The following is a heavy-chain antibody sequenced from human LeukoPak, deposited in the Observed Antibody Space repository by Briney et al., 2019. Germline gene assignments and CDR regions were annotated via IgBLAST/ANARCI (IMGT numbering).Heavy chain of an antibody. V-gene: IGHV4-4*07. CDR3: ARCLYYYGMHV. CDR1: GGSISSYY. CDR2: LYTSGST. Sequence: SETLSLTCTVSGGSISSYYWSWIRQPAGKGLEWIWRLYTSGSTNYNPSLKRRVPMSVDTSKNQFSLKLRSVSAAVTDVYYCARCLYYYGMHVWRQSPTVPV. J-gene: IGHJ6*01.